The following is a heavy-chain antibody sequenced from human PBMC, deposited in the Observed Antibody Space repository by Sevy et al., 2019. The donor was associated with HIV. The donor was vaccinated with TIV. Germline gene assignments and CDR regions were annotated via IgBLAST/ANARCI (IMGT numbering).Heavy chain of an antibody. V-gene: IGHV3-33*01. J-gene: IGHJ4*02. Sequence: GESLKISCAASRFTFSSYGMHWVRQAPGKGLEWVAVIWYDGTNKEYADSVKGRFTISRDNSKNTLYLPMSSLRADDTAVYYCAGERLAVAGIGYYFDYWGQGTLVTVSS. D-gene: IGHD6-19*01. CDR1: RFTFSSYG. CDR3: AGERLAVAGIGYYFDY. CDR2: IWYDGTNK.